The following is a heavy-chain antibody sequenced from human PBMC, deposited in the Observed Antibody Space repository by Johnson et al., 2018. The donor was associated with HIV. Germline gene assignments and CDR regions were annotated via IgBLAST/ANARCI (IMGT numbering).Heavy chain of an antibody. CDR3: AKDKGIQLWLNAFDI. CDR2: ISWNSGSI. J-gene: IGHJ3*02. V-gene: IGHV3-9*01. CDR1: GFTFDDYA. D-gene: IGHD5-18*01. Sequence: VQLVESGGGLVQPGRSLRLSCAASGFTFDDYAMHWVRQAPGKGLEWVSGISWNSGSIGYADSVKGRFTISRDNAKNSLYLQMNSLRAEDTALYYCAKDKGIQLWLNAFDIWGQGTMLTVSS.